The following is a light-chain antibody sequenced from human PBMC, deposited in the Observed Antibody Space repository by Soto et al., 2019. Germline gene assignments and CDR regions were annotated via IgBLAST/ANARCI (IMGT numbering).Light chain of an antibody. CDR2: GAS. V-gene: IGKV3-15*01. CDR3: QHYNNWPPGWT. CDR1: QSVGSD. Sequence: EIVMTQSPANLSVSPGERVTLSCRASQSVGSDLAWYQQKPGQAPRLLIYGASTRATGVPARFSGSGSGTEFTLTISSLQSEDFALYYCQHYNNWPPGWTFGRGTRWIS. J-gene: IGKJ1*01.